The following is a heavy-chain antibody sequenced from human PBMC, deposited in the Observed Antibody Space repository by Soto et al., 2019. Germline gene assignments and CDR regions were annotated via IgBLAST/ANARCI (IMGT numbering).Heavy chain of an antibody. CDR1: GGSITTGGSY. J-gene: IGHJ4*02. V-gene: IGHV4-31*03. Sequence: SETLSLTCTVSGGSITTGGSYWSWIRQHPGKGLEWIGNIYHSGNTYYNPSLKSRLTISVDTSKNHFSLMVDSVTAADTAVYYCARARFQVLYGKPYFDSWGQGTLVTSPQ. CDR2: IYHSGNT. CDR3: ARARFQVLYGKPYFDS. D-gene: IGHD2-2*02.